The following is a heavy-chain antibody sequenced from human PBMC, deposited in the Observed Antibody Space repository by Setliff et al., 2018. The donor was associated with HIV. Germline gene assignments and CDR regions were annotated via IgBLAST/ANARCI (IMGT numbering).Heavy chain of an antibody. D-gene: IGHD2-15*01. J-gene: IGHJ5*02. Sequence: SVKVSCKASGGNFSTYGISWVRQGPGQGLEWMGGIIPLFNKSNNAQKFQVRVTITADESTSTAYMELKSLRSEDSAVYYCARDRFCSRGSCYEPNWFDPWGQGTPVTVSS. CDR1: GGNFSTYG. V-gene: IGHV1-69*13. CDR2: IIPLFNKS. CDR3: ARDRFCSRGSCYEPNWFDP.